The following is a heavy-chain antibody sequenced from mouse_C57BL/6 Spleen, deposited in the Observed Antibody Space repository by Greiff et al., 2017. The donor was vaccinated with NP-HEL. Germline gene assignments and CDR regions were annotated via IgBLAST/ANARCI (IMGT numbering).Heavy chain of an antibody. Sequence: VKLVESGAELVKPGASVKISCKASGYAFSSYWMNWVKQRPGKGLEWIGQIYPGDGDTNYNGKFKGKATLTADKSSSTAYMQLSSLTSEDSAVYFCAKFITAVVATSAYWGQGTLVTVSA. CDR3: AKFITAVVATSAY. V-gene: IGHV1-80*01. D-gene: IGHD1-1*01. CDR2: IYPGDGDT. CDR1: GYAFSSYW. J-gene: IGHJ3*01.